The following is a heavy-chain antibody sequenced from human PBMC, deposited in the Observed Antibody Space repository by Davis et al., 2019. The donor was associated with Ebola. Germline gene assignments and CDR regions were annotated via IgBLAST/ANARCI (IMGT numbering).Heavy chain of an antibody. J-gene: IGHJ3*02. V-gene: IGHV3-30-3*02. Sequence: PGGSLRLSCAASGFTFSSYAMHWVRQAPGKGLEWVAVISYDGSNKYYADSVKGRFTISRDNSKNTLYLQMNSLRAEDTAVYYCAKLPYSTVTTRGAFDIWGQGTMVTVSS. D-gene: IGHD4-11*01. CDR1: GFTFSSYA. CDR3: AKLPYSTVTTRGAFDI. CDR2: ISYDGSNK.